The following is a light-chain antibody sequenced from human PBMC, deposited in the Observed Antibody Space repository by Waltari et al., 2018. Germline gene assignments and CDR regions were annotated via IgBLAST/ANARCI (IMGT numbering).Light chain of an antibody. CDR1: QSVSSY. Sequence: EIVLTQSPATLSLSPGERATLSCRASQSVSSYLAWYQQKPGQAPRRLIYDASNRATGIPAMFSGSGSGTDFTLTISSLEPEDFAVYYCQQRSNWPTFGQGTKVEIK. CDR2: DAS. J-gene: IGKJ1*01. V-gene: IGKV3-11*01. CDR3: QQRSNWPT.